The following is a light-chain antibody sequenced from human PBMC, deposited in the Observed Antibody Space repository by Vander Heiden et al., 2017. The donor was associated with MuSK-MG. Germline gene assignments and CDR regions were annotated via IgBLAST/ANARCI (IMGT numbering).Light chain of an antibody. CDR3: SSYTSSSTLV. Sequence: STGQSITISCTGTSSDVGGYNYVSCYQQHPGKAPKLMIYDVSNRPSGVSNRFSGSKSGNTASLTISGLQAEDEADYYCSSYTSSSTLVFGGGTKLTVL. CDR1: SSDVGGYNY. CDR2: DVS. V-gene: IGLV2-14*04. J-gene: IGLJ2*01.